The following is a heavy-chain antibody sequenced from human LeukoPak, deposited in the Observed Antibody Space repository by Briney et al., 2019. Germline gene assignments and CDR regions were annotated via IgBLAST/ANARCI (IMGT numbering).Heavy chain of an antibody. CDR1: GFTFSDYY. J-gene: IGHJ4*02. V-gene: IGHV3-30*18. CDR2: ISYDGSNK. CDR3: AKDASSGGRLKLPYFDY. Sequence: GGSLRLSCAASGFTFSDYYMSWIRQAPGKGLEWVAVISYDGSNKYYADSVKGRFTISRDNSKNTLYLQMNSLRAEDTAVYYCAKDASSGGRLKLPYFDYWGQGTLVTVSS. D-gene: IGHD2-15*01.